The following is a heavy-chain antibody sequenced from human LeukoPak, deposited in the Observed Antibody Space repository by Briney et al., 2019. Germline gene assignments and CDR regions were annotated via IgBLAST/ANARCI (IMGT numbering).Heavy chain of an antibody. CDR1: GGSFSGYY. CDR3: ARYNYGINDY. J-gene: IGHJ4*02. V-gene: IGHV4-34*01. D-gene: IGHD5-18*01. Sequence: SETLSLTCAVYGGSFSGYYWSWIRQPPGKGLEWIGEINYSGSTNYNLSLKSRVTISVDTSKNQFSLKLSSVTAADTAVYYCARYNYGINDYWGQGTLVTVSS. CDR2: INYSGST.